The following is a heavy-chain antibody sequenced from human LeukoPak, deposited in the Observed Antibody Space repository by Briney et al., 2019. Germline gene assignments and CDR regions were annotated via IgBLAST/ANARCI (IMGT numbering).Heavy chain of an antibody. CDR3: AREYCSSTSCYPYYFDY. CDR1: GYTFTSYG. CDR2: ISAYNGNT. V-gene: IGHV1-18*01. Sequence: ASVKVSCKASGYTFTSYGISWVRQAPGQGLVWMGWISAYNGNTNYAQKLQGRVTMTTDTSTSTAYMELRSLRSDDTAVYYCAREYCSSTSCYPYYFDYWGQGTLVTVSS. D-gene: IGHD2-2*01. J-gene: IGHJ4*02.